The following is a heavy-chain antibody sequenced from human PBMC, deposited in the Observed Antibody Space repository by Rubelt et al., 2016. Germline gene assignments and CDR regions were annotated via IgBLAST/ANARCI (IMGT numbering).Heavy chain of an antibody. CDR2: INHSGST. Sequence: QVQLQESGPGLVKPSETLSLTCAVSGGSISSYYWSWIRQPPGTGLEWIGEINHSGSTNYNPSLKSRVTISVDTSKNQFSLKLSSVTAADTAVYYCARIIVATILIDYWGQGTLVTVSS. D-gene: IGHD5-12*01. V-gene: IGHV4-34*01. J-gene: IGHJ4*02. CDR1: GGSISSYY. CDR3: ARIIVATILIDY.